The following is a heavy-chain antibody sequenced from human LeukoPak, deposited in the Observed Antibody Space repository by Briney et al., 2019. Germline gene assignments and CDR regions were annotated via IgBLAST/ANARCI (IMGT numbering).Heavy chain of an antibody. D-gene: IGHD6-13*01. J-gene: IGHJ4*02. Sequence: GGSLRLSCAASGFTSSSYAMSWVRQAPGKGLEWVSAISGSGDSTYYGDSVKGRFTISRDNSKNTLYLQMNSLRAEDTAVYYCAKTRPLDSSSWSHGDYWGQGTLVTVSS. CDR3: AKTRPLDSSSWSHGDY. CDR2: ISGSGDST. V-gene: IGHV3-23*01. CDR1: GFTSSSYA.